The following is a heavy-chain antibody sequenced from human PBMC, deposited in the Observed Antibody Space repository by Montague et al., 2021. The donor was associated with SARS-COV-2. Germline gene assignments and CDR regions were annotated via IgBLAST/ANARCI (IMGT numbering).Heavy chain of an antibody. V-gene: IGHV4-61*02. Sequence: TLSLTCTVSGGSISSSKYYWSWIRQPAGKGLEWIGRMYTSGSTNYNPSLKSRVTISVDTSKNQFSLKLRSVTAADTAVYYCARVSPLVFAISCWNYDGLDVWGQGTTVTVSS. CDR2: MYTSGST. D-gene: IGHD2-21*01. J-gene: IGHJ6*02. CDR1: GGSISSSKYY. CDR3: ARVSPLVFAISCWNYDGLDV.